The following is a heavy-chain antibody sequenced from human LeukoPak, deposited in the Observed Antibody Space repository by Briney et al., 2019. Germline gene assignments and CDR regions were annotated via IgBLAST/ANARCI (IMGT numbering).Heavy chain of an antibody. D-gene: IGHD3-16*01. CDR1: GFTFSSYG. CDR3: ARDPRWGDAFDI. V-gene: IGHV3-23*01. CDR2: ISGSGGST. J-gene: IGHJ3*02. Sequence: GGSLRLSCAASGFTFSSYGMSWVRQAPGKGLEWVSAISGSGGSTYYADSVKGRFTISRDNSKNTLYLQMNSLRAEDTAVYYCARDPRWGDAFDIWGQGTMVTVSS.